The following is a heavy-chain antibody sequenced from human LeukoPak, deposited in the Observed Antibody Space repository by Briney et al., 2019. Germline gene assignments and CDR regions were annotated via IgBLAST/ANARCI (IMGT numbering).Heavy chain of an antibody. CDR3: ARDRLHYDSPNWFGP. V-gene: IGHV3-30-3*01. CDR1: GFTFSSYA. D-gene: IGHD3-3*01. J-gene: IGHJ5*02. CDR2: ISYDGSNK. Sequence: GGSLRLSCAASGFTFSSYAMHWVRQAPGKGLEWVAVISYDGSNKYYADSVKGRFTISRDNSKNTLYLQMNSLRAEDTAVYYCARDRLHYDSPNWFGPWGQGTLVTVSS.